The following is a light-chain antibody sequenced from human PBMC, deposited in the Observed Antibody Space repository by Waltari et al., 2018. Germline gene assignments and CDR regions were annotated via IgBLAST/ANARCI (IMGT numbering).Light chain of an antibody. Sequence: VVMTLSRLALSVALGDPASISCRSSQTLVHSDGNTYPDWFQQRPGQSPRRLIYKVSNRESGVPDRFSGSGSGSDFTLKISRVEADDVGVYYCMQGTLPYTFGQGTKLEIK. CDR3: MQGTLPYT. V-gene: IGKV2-30*02. J-gene: IGKJ2*01. CDR2: KVS. CDR1: QTLVHSDGNTY.